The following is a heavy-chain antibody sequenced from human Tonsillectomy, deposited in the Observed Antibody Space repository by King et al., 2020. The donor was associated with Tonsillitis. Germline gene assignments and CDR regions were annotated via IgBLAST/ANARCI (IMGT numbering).Heavy chain of an antibody. Sequence: VQLVESGGGLVQPGGSLRLSCAASGFTFSSYAMSWVRQAPGKGLEWVSVIYSGDSSTYYADSVKGRFTISRDNSKNTLYLQMNSLRAEDTAVYYCAKDAGGDGYNFYYFDYWGQGTLVTVSS. CDR1: GFTFSSYA. D-gene: IGHD5-24*01. CDR2: IYSGDSST. V-gene: IGHV3-23*03. CDR3: AKDAGGDGYNFYYFDY. J-gene: IGHJ4*02.